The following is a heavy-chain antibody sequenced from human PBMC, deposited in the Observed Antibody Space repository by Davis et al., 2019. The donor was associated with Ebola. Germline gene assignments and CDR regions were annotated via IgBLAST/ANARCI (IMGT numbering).Heavy chain of an antibody. CDR1: GYTFTGYY. CDR3: ARVGAAAGRGYFQH. D-gene: IGHD6-13*01. J-gene: IGHJ1*01. V-gene: IGHV1-2*02. Sequence: ASVKVSCKASGYTFTGYYMHWVRQASGQGLEWMGWINPNSGGTNYAQKFQGRVTMTRDTSISTAYMELSRLRSDDTAVYYCARVGAAAGRGYFQHWGQGTLVTVSS. CDR2: INPNSGGT.